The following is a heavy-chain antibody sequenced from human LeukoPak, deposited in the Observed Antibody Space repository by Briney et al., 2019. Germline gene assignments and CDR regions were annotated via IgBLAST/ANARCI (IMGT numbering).Heavy chain of an antibody. CDR1: RFTFSSYW. CDR3: ARDLGLHSGYVWWFDP. Sequence: PGGSLRLSCAASRFTFSSYWMSWVRQAPGKGLEWVANIKQDGSEKYYVDSVKGRFTISRDNAENSLYLQMNSLRAEDTAVYYCARDLGLHSGYVWWFDPWGQGTLVTVSS. CDR2: IKQDGSEK. V-gene: IGHV3-7*01. J-gene: IGHJ5*02. D-gene: IGHD5-12*01.